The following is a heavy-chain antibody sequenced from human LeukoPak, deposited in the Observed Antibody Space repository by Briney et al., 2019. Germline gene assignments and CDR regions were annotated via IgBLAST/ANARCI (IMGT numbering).Heavy chain of an antibody. CDR2: IYHSGGT. D-gene: IGHD6-6*01. Sequence: PSETLSLTCAVSGGSISSGGYSWSWIQQPPGKGLEWIGYIYHSGGTYYNPSLKSRVTISVDRSKNQFSLKLSSVTAADTAVYYCARGSYSSFLYFDYWGQGTLVTVSS. CDR1: GGSISSGGYS. J-gene: IGHJ4*02. CDR3: ARGSYSSFLYFDY. V-gene: IGHV4-30-2*01.